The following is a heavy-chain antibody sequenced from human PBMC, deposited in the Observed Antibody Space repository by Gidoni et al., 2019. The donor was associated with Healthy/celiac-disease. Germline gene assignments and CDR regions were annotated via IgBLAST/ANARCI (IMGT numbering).Heavy chain of an antibody. CDR1: GFTFSSYS. CDR3: ARAVVDTATYYFDY. J-gene: IGHJ4*02. V-gene: IGHV3-21*01. D-gene: IGHD5-18*01. Sequence: EVQLVESGGGLVKPGGSLRLSCAASGFTFSSYSMNWVRQAPGKGLEWVSSISSSSSYIYYADSVKGRFTISRDNAKNSLYLQMNSLRAEDTAVYYCARAVVDTATYYFDYWGQGTLVTVSS. CDR2: ISSSSSYI.